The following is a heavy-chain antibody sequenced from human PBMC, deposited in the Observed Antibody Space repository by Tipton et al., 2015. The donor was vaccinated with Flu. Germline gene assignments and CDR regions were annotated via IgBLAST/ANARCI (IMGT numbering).Heavy chain of an antibody. Sequence: GLVKPSETLSLTCGVSGDSVRNSNYYWGWIRQPPGKGLEWIGEINHSGSTNYNPSLKSRVTISVDTSKNQLYLKLSSVTAADTAIYYCASDLGYTYGYYHWGQGTLVTVSS. CDR3: ASDLGYTYGYYH. J-gene: IGHJ4*02. D-gene: IGHD5-18*01. CDR2: INHSGST. V-gene: IGHV4-39*07. CDR1: GDSVRNSNYY.